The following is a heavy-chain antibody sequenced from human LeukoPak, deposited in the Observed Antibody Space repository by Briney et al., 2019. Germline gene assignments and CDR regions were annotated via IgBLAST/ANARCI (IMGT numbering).Heavy chain of an antibody. J-gene: IGHJ6*02. CDR1: GFTFDDYA. CDR3: AKDIRGDFWSGYQSKYYYYGMDV. CDR2: ISWNSGST. V-gene: IGHV3-9*01. Sequence: GGSLRLSCAASGFTFDDYAMHWVRQAPGKGLEWVSGISWNSGSTGYADSVKGRFTISRDNAKNSLYLQMNSLRAEDTALYYCAKDIRGDFWSGYQSKYYYYGMDVWGQGTTVTVSS. D-gene: IGHD3-3*01.